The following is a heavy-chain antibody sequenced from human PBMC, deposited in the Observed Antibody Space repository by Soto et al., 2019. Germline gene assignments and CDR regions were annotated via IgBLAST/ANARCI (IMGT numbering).Heavy chain of an antibody. CDR2: IYTSGST. CDR3: ARDLRLYGALDY. J-gene: IGHJ4*02. Sequence: SETLSPTCTVSGGSISRYYWSWIRQPAGKGLEWIGRIYTSGSTNYNPSLKSRVTMSVDTSKNQFSLKLSSVTAADTAVYYCARDLRLYGALDYWGQGTLVTVSS. D-gene: IGHD4-17*01. V-gene: IGHV4-4*07. CDR1: GGSISRYY.